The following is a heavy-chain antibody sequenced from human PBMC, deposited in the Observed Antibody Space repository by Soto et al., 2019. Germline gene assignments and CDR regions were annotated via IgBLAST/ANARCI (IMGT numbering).Heavy chain of an antibody. CDR2: INGDGTST. J-gene: IGHJ4*02. D-gene: IGHD3-3*01. V-gene: IGHV3-74*01. CDR3: STIWSVANFPY. Sequence: EVQLVESGGGLVQPGGSLRLSCAASGFTFSRYWMHWVRQAPGKGLVWVSRINGDGTSTSYADSVKGRFTISRDNAKNTLYLHMNSLRAEDSAIYSCSTIWSVANFPYWGQGTLVAVSS. CDR1: GFTFSRYW.